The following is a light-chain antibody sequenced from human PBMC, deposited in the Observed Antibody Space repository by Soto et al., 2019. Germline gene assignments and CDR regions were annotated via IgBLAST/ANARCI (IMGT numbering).Light chain of an antibody. CDR2: EIT. V-gene: IGLV2-8*01. CDR3: SSYAGSNILYV. CDR1: SSDVGGYNY. Sequence: QSVLTQPPSASGSPGQSVTISCTGTSSDVGGYNYVSWYQQHPGKAPKLMIYEITKRPSGVSDRFSGSKSGNTASLTVSGLQAEDEADYYCSSYAGSNILYVFGTGTKAPS. J-gene: IGLJ1*01.